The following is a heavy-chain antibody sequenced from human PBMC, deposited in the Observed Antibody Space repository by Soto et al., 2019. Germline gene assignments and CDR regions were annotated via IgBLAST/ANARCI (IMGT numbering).Heavy chain of an antibody. CDR3: ARRAYYDSSGYYYYYYGMDV. J-gene: IGHJ6*02. Sequence: GESLKISCKGSGYSFTSYWISWVRQMPGKGLEWMGRIDPGDSYTNYSPSFQGHVTISADKSISTAYLQWSSLKASDTAMYYCARRAYYDSSGYYYYYYGMDVWGQGTTVTVSS. CDR2: IDPGDSYT. V-gene: IGHV5-10-1*01. CDR1: GYSFTSYW. D-gene: IGHD3-22*01.